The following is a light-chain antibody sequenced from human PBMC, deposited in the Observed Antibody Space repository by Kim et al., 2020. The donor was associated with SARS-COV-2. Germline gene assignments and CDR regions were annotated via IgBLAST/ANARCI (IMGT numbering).Light chain of an antibody. Sequence: ASVGDRVTITWRASQDITTYLAWFQQKPGKAPKSLIYGASTLQSEVPSRFSGRGSGTEFTLTISRLQAEDFATYYCQQYSSYPSTFGQGTRVEIK. CDR3: QQYSSYPST. J-gene: IGKJ1*01. V-gene: IGKV1-16*01. CDR2: GAS. CDR1: QDITTY.